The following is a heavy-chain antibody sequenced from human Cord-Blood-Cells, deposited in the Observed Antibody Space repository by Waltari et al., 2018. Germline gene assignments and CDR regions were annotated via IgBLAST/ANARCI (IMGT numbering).Heavy chain of an antibody. CDR1: GGSFSGYY. V-gene: IGHV4-34*01. CDR2: INHSGST. J-gene: IGHJ5*02. D-gene: IGHD3-3*01. Sequence: QVQLQQWGAGLLKPSETLSLTCAVYGGSFSGYYWSWIRQPPGKGLEWIGEINHSGSTNYNPSLKSRVTISVDTSKNQFSLKLSSVTAADTDVYYCARLYYDFWSGHPGYNWFDPWGQGTLVTVSS. CDR3: ARLYYDFWSGHPGYNWFDP.